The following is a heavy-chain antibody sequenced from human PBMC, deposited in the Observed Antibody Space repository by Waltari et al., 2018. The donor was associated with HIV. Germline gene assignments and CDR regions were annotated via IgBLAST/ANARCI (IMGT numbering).Heavy chain of an antibody. CDR3: ARKLDDFWSGYSAVMDG. CDR1: GYPFTRDG. J-gene: IGHJ6*02. Sequence: QLLRSGTEVTNPGASVQISCKAFGYPFTRDGLSWVGQALGHGRQWMGWNSTYNSNTNYAQKLQGRVTITTDTSTSTAYMERRSLRSDDTAVYYCARKLDDFWSGYSAVMDGWGQGTPVTVSS. V-gene: IGHV1-18*01. CDR2: NSTYNSNT. D-gene: IGHD3-3*01.